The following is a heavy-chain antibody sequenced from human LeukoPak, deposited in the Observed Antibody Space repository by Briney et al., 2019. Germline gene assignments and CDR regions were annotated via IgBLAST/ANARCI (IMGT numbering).Heavy chain of an antibody. V-gene: IGHV1-69*05. D-gene: IGHD4-17*01. CDR3: ARDLTHDYGDYV. CDR2: IIPIFGTA. CDR1: GGTFSSYA. J-gene: IGHJ4*02. Sequence: ASVKVSCKASGGTFSSYAISWVRQAPGQGLEWMGGIIPIFGTANYAQKLQGRVTITTDESTSTAYMELSSLRSEDTAVYYCARDLTHDYGDYVWGQGTLVTVSS.